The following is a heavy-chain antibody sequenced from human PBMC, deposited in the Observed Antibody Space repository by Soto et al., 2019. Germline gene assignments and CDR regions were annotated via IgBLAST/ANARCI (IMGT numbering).Heavy chain of an antibody. Sequence: GGSLRLSCAASWFTVSSNYMSWVRQAPGKGLEWVSVIYSGGSTYYADSVRGRFTISRDNSKNTLYLQMKSLRAEDTAVYYCARDPPATRHGMDVWGQGTTVTVSS. CDR2: IYSGGST. CDR1: WFTVSSNY. V-gene: IGHV3-53*01. CDR3: ARDPPATRHGMDV. J-gene: IGHJ6*02.